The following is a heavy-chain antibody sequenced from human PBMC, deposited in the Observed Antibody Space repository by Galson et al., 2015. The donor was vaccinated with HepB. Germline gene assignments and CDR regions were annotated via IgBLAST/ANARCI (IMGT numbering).Heavy chain of an antibody. CDR3: AKGQGY. J-gene: IGHJ4*02. CDR1: GYDFTRSW. Sequence: QSGAEVKQPGDSLKISCKASGYDFTRSWIGWARQMSGKGLERMGIIYPGDSDTRHSPSFEGQVTILADKSINTAYLQWSSLKASDSAMYYCAKGQGYWGQGTPVTVSS. CDR2: IYPGDSDT. V-gene: IGHV5-51*01.